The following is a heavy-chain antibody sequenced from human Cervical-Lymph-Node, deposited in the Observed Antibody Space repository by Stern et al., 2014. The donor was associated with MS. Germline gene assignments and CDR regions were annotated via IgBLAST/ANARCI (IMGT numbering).Heavy chain of an antibody. D-gene: IGHD4-23*01. CDR1: GGSISSGYW. J-gene: IGHJ4*02. V-gene: IGHV4-4*02. CDR2: IYHSEST. Sequence: QVQLQESGPGLVKPSGTLSLTCAVSGGSISSGYWWSWVRQPPGKGLEWIGEIYHSESTNYNPSLKSRVTISVDTSKNHFSRKMNSVNAADTAVYYCARNGGNYAFDYWGQGTLVAVSS. CDR3: ARNGGNYAFDY.